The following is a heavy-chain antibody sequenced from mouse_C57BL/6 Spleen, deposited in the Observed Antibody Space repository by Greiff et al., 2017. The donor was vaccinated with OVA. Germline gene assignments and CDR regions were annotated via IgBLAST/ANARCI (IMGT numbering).Heavy chain of an antibody. CDR3: AGFTTAEGAY. D-gene: IGHD1-2*01. CDR2: IHPNSGST. V-gene: IGHV1-64*01. J-gene: IGHJ3*01. CDR1: GYTFTSYW. Sequence: QVQLQQPGAELVKPGASVKLSCKASGYTFTSYWMHWVKQRPGQGLEWIGMIHPNSGSTNYNEKFKSKATLTVDKSSSTAYMQRSSLTSEDSAVYYCAGFTTAEGAYWGQGTLVTVSA.